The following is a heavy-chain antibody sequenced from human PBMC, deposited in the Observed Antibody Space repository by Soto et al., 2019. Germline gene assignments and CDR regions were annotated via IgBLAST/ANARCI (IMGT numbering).Heavy chain of an antibody. CDR3: AKDQGGGGSSSDY. J-gene: IGHJ4*02. D-gene: IGHD3-16*01. CDR1: GFTFSTYG. CDR2: ISYDGSNK. V-gene: IGHV3-30*18. Sequence: AGGSLRLSCAASGFTFSTYGMHWVRQAPGKGLEWVAVISYDGSNKNYGDSVKGRFTISRDNSKNTLYLQMSSLRADDTALYYCAKDQGGGGSSSDYWGQGTLVTVSS.